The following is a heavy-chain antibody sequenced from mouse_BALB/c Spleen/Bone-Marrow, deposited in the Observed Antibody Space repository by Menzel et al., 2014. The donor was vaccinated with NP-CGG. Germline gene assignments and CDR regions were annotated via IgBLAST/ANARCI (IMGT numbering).Heavy chain of an antibody. Sequence: QVQLQQSGPELVKPGASVRISCKASGYTFTSYYIHWVKQRPGQGLEWIGWIYPGNVNTNYNEKFKGKATLTADKSSSTAYMQLNSLTSEDSAVYFCARGGYDGAWFAYWGQGTLVTVSA. CDR2: IYPGNVNT. CDR3: ARGGYDGAWFAY. CDR1: GYTFTSYY. V-gene: IGHV1S56*01. D-gene: IGHD2-14*01. J-gene: IGHJ3*01.